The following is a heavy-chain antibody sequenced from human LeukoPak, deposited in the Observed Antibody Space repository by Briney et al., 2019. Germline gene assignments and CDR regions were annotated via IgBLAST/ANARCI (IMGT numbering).Heavy chain of an antibody. V-gene: IGHV1-2*02. Sequence: ASVKVSCKASGYTFTGYYMHWVRQAPGQGLEWMGWINPNSGGTNYAQKFQGRVTMTRDTSISTAYMELRSLRSDDTAVYYCARQPAAGMHWFDPWGQGTLVTVSS. CDR2: INPNSGGT. D-gene: IGHD6-13*01. J-gene: IGHJ5*02. CDR1: GYTFTGYY. CDR3: ARQPAAGMHWFDP.